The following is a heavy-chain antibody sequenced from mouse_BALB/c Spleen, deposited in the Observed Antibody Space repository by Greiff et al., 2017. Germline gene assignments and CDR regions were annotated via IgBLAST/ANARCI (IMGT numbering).Heavy chain of an antibody. CDR1: GFTFSDYY. Sequence: EVKVEESGGGLVKPGGSLKLSCAASGFTFSDYYMYWVRQTPEKRLEWVATISDGGSYTYYPDSVKGRFTISRDNAKNNLYLQMSSLKSEDTAMYYCARGGYFDVWGAGTTVTVSS. CDR2: ISDGGSYT. V-gene: IGHV5-4*02. J-gene: IGHJ1*01. CDR3: ARGGYFDV.